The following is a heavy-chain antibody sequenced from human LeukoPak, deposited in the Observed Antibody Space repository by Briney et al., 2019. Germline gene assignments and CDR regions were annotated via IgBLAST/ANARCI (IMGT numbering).Heavy chain of an antibody. CDR3: ARDHSSGWYPPGTFDY. V-gene: IGHV1-2*02. Sequence: ASVKVSCKASGYTFTGYYMHWVRQAPGQGLEWMGWINPNSGGTNYGQKFQGRVTMTRDTSISTAYMELSRLRSDDTAVYYCARDHSSGWYPPGTFDYWGQGTLVTVSS. D-gene: IGHD6-19*01. CDR1: GYTFTGYY. J-gene: IGHJ4*02. CDR2: INPNSGGT.